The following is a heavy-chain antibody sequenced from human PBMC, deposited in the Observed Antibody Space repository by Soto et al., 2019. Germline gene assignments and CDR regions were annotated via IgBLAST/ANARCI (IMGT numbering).Heavy chain of an antibody. CDR2: IIPILGIA. CDR1: GGTFSSYT. CDR3: ARGYCSGGSCS. V-gene: IGHV1-69*02. J-gene: IGHJ4*02. D-gene: IGHD2-15*01. Sequence: QVQLVQSGAEVKKPGSSVKVSCKASGGTFSSYTISWVRQAPGQGLEWMGRIIPILGIANYAQKFQGRVMITADKSTSTAYMELSSLRSEDTAVYYCARGYCSGGSCSWGQGTLVTVSS.